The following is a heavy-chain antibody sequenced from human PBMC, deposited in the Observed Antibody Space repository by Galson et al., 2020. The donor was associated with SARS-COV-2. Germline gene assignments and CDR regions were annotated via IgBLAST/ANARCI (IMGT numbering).Heavy chain of an antibody. V-gene: IGHV3-33*01. CDR1: GFTFRSYG. CDR2: IWYDGSNT. J-gene: IGHJ6*02. CDR3: ARAASVYYGMDV. Sequence: GESLKIPCAASGFTFRSYGMHWVRQAPGKGLEWVAVIWYDGSNTYYADSVKGRFTISRDNSKNTLYLQMNSLRAEDTAVYYCARAASVYYGMDVWGQGTTVTVSS. D-gene: IGHD5-18*01.